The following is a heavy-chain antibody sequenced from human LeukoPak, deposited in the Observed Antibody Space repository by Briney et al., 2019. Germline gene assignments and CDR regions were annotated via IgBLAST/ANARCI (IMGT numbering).Heavy chain of an antibody. D-gene: IGHD1-26*01. J-gene: IGHJ4*02. CDR3: ATKSIVGATWWIFDY. CDR1: GYTLTELS. CDR2: FDPEDGET. Sequence: ASVKVSCKVSGYTLTELSMHWVRQAPGKGLEWMGGFDPEDGETIYAQKFQGRVTMTEDTSTDTAYMGLSSLRSEDTAVYYCATKSIVGATWWIFDYWGQGTLVTVSS. V-gene: IGHV1-24*01.